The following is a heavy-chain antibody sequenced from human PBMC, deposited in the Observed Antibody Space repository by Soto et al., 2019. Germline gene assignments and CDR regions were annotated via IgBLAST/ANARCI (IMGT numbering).Heavy chain of an antibody. CDR2: IYSGGTT. J-gene: IGHJ6*03. CDR3: ARGYYCSTTSCSRGNYYNYMDG. Sequence: GGSLRLSCTASGFTVSSNYMSWVRQAPGKGLEWVSVIYSGGTTYYADSVKGRFTISRDNSKNTLYLQMNSLRAEDTAVYYCARGYYCSTTSCSRGNYYNYMDGWGKGTTVTVSS. D-gene: IGHD2-2*01. V-gene: IGHV3-66*01. CDR1: GFTVSSNY.